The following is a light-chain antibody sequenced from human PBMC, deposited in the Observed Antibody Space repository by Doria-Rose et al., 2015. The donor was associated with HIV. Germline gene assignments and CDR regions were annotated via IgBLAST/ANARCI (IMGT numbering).Light chain of an antibody. CDR2: DGS. Sequence: TQSPGTLSLSPGERATLSCRASQSFSSTYLAWYQQKPAQAPSLLIYDGSARPAGIPDRFSASGSGTDFTLTINRLEPDDFALYYCHQYGTSWTFGQGTKVEI. CDR3: HQYGTSWT. J-gene: IGKJ1*01. CDR1: QSFSSTY. V-gene: IGKV3-20*01.